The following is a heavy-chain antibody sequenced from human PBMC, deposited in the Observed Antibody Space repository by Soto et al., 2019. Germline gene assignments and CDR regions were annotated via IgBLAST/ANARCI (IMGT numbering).Heavy chain of an antibody. J-gene: IGHJ6*02. D-gene: IGHD4-17*01. CDR1: GFTFSSYG. CDR2: ISYDGSNK. V-gene: IGHV3-30*18. Sequence: GGSLRLSCAASGFTFSSYGMHWVRQAPGKGLEWVAVISYDGSNKYYADSVKGRFTISRDHSKNTLYLQMNSLRAEDTAVYYCAKGSDYPPRYYYYGMDVWGQGTTVTVSS. CDR3: AKGSDYPPRYYYYGMDV.